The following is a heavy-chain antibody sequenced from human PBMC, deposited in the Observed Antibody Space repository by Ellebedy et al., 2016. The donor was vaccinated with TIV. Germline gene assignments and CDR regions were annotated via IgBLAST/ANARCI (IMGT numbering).Heavy chain of an antibody. CDR1: GGSISSYY. CDR2: IYYSGST. Sequence: SETLSLTCTVSGGSISSYYWSWIRQPPGKGLEWIGYIYYSGSTNYNPSLKSRVTISVDTSKNQISLMLSSVTAADTAVYYCARDRMTNYFYGMDVWGHGTTVTVSS. V-gene: IGHV4-59*01. CDR3: ARDRMTNYFYGMDV. J-gene: IGHJ6*02.